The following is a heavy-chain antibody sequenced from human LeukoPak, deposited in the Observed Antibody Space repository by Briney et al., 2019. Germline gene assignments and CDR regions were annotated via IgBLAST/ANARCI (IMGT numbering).Heavy chain of an antibody. CDR1: GFTFSSYA. J-gene: IGHJ4*02. D-gene: IGHD2-2*01. CDR2: ISGSGGST. V-gene: IGHV3-23*01. Sequence: GGSLRLSCAASGFTFSSYAMSWVRQAPGKGLEWVSAISGSGGSTYYADSVKGRFTISRDNSKNTLYLQMNSLRAEDTAVYYCAKDKYIVVVPAATQDAPFDYWGQGTLVIVSS. CDR3: AKDKYIVVVPAATQDAPFDY.